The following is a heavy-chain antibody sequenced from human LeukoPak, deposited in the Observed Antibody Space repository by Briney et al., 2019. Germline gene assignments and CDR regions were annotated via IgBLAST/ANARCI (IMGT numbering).Heavy chain of an antibody. V-gene: IGHV1-2*02. Sequence: ASVKVSCKASGYTFTGYYMHWVRQAPGQGPEWMGWINPNSGGTNYAQKFQGRVTMTRDTSISTAYMELSRLRSDDTAVYYCARVTYSGSFYFDYWGQGTLVTVSS. J-gene: IGHJ4*02. CDR1: GYTFTGYY. D-gene: IGHD1-26*01. CDR3: ARVTYSGSFYFDY. CDR2: INPNSGGT.